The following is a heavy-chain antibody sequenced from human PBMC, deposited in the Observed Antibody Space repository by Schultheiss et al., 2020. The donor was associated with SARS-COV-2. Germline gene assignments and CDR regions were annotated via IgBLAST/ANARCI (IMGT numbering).Heavy chain of an antibody. D-gene: IGHD5-24*01. CDR2: ISSSSSYI. V-gene: IGHV3-21*01. Sequence: GESLKISCAVSGFTFSSYSMNWVRQAPGKGLEWVSSISSSSSYIYYADSVKGRFTISRDNAKNSLYLQMNSLRAEDTAVYYCAREAGDGYNPRRFDYWGQGTLVTVSS. CDR3: AREAGDGYNPRRFDY. J-gene: IGHJ4*02. CDR1: GFTFSSYS.